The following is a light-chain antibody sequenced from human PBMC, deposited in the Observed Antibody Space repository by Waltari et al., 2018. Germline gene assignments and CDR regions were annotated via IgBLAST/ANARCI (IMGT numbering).Light chain of an antibody. J-gene: IGLJ2*01. CDR1: SSDVGGYNF. Sequence: QSALTQPASVSGSPGQSITISCTGTSSDVGGYNFVSWYQQHPGKGPKRMIDEVTTRPSELSARFSGSKSGNTASLTISGLQVEDEAAYSCTSYTSTSTLVFGGGTKLTVL. CDR3: TSYTSTSTLV. CDR2: EVT. V-gene: IGLV2-14*01.